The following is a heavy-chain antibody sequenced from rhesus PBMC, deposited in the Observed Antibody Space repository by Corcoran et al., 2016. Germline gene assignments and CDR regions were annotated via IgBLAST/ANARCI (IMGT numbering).Heavy chain of an antibody. CDR3: TREGYSWTGYDYYYCGLDS. Sequence: QVQLQESGPGVVNSWENLSLTCVVSSGPFSSYWLIWSLQPPRRALVSLGGSNGKSGATNYNRSQKSRVASTKDSSTHPFYLRLISLADANTGVYDCTREGYSWTGYDYYYCGLDSWGQGVVVTVAS. D-gene: IGHD3-3*01. V-gene: IGHV4-80*01. J-gene: IGHJ6*01. CDR2: SNGKSGAT. CDR1: SGPFSSYW.